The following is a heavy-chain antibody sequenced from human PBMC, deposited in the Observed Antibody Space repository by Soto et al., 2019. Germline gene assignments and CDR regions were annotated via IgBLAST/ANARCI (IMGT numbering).Heavy chain of an antibody. CDR3: ARDGSSTGAVIHYYYYGMDV. CDR1: GGTFSSYA. J-gene: IGHJ6*02. D-gene: IGHD1-1*01. V-gene: IGHV1-69*13. Sequence: SVKVSCKASGGTFSSYAISWVRQAPGQGLEWMGGIIPIFGTANYAQEFQGRVTITADESTSTAYMELSSLRSEDTAVYYCARDGSSTGAVIHYYYYGMDVWGQGTTGTVSS. CDR2: IIPIFGTA.